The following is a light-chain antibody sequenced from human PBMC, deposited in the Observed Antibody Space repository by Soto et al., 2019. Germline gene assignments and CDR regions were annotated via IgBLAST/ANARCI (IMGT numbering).Light chain of an antibody. CDR3: QQAHSIQIT. CDR2: GAS. CDR1: QSISFD. J-gene: IGKJ5*01. V-gene: IGKV1-39*01. Sequence: IQMTQSPSSLSAAVGDRVTIICRTSQSISFDLNWYQQRPGKAPKLLIYGASTLQSGVPSRFSRRGSVTYLALAISTLQPEDFATYHCQQAHSIQITVGQGTRLEIK.